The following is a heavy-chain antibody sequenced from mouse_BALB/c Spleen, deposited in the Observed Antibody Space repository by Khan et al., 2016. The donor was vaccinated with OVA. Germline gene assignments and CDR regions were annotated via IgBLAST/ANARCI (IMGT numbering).Heavy chain of an antibody. D-gene: IGHD1-1*01. CDR1: GYTFTSYY. V-gene: IGHV1S81*02. CDR3: TRAGGYYGSSYRYDFDY. CDR2: INPSNGGT. J-gene: IGHJ2*01. Sequence: QVQLQQPGAELVKPGASVMLSCKASGYTFTSYYMYWVKQRPGQGLEWIGGINPSNGGTNFNEKFKSKATLTVDKSSSTAYLHLSSLTSYDSAVHYCTRAGGYYGSSYRYDFDYWGQGTTLTVSS.